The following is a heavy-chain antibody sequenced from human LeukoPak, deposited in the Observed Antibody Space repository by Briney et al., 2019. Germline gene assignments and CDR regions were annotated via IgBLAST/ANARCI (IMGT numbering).Heavy chain of an antibody. J-gene: IGHJ6*02. D-gene: IGHD1-26*01. CDR2: INPNSGGT. CDR1: GYTFTGYY. Sequence: ASVKVSCKASGYTFTGYYMHWVRQAPGQGLEWMGWINPNSGGTNYAQKFQGWVTMTRDTSISTAYMELSRLRSDDTAVCYCARGTTGIVGATPANYYGMDVWGQGTTVTVSS. CDR3: ARGTTGIVGATPANYYGMDV. V-gene: IGHV1-2*04.